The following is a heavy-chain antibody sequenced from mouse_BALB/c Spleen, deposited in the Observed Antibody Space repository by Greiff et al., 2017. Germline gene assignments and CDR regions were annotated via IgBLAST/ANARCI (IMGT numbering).Heavy chain of an antibody. CDR3: ARQTGTTFDY. V-gene: IGHV5-12-2*01. Sequence: EVQLVESGGGLVQPGGSLKLSCAASGFTFSSYTMSWVRQTPEKRLEWVAYISNGGGSTYYPDTVKGRFTISRDNAKNTLYLQMSSLKSEDTAMYYCARQTGTTFDYWGQGTTLTVSS. CDR2: ISNGGGST. D-gene: IGHD4-1*01. CDR1: GFTFSSYT. J-gene: IGHJ2*01.